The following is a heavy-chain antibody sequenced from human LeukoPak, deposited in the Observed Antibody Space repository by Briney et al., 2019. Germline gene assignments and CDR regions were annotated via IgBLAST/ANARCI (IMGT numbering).Heavy chain of an antibody. CDR1: GFTFSTYS. CDR3: AKDVVPDSGWDLDH. D-gene: IGHD6-19*01. CDR2: IYGSGERT. J-gene: IGHJ4*02. Sequence: GGSLRLSCAASGFTFSTYSMTWVRQAPGKGLEWVSSIYGSGERTFYADSVRGRFTVSRDNSKNTLYLEMNSLRAEDTAVYFCAKDVVPDSGWDLDHWGQGTLDTVSS. V-gene: IGHV3-23*01.